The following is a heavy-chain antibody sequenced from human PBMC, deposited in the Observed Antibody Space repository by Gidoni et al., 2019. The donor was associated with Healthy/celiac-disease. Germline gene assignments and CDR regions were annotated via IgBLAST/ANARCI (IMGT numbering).Heavy chain of an antibody. Sequence: QVQLQESGPGLVTPSETLSLTCTVSGGSISSYSWRWIRQPPGKGLEWIGYIYYSGSTNYNPSLKSRVTISVDTSKNQFSLKLSSVTAADTAVYYCARLSNPGGIQLWSYYYYGMDVWGQGTTVTVSS. V-gene: IGHV4-59*08. CDR2: IYYSGST. D-gene: IGHD5-18*01. CDR3: ARLSNPGGIQLWSYYYYGMDV. CDR1: GGSISSYS. J-gene: IGHJ6*02.